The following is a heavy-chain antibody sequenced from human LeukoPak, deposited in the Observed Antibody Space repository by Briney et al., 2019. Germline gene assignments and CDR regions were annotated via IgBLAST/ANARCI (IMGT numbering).Heavy chain of an antibody. Sequence: PSETLSLTCTVSGGSIGSYYWSWIRQPPGKGLEWIGNIYYSGSTNYNPSLKSRVTISVDTSKNQFSLKLSSVTAADTAVYYCASGAIAARPDDAFDIWGQGTMVTVSS. J-gene: IGHJ3*02. CDR2: IYYSGST. CDR3: ASGAIAARPDDAFDI. D-gene: IGHD6-6*01. V-gene: IGHV4-59*01. CDR1: GGSIGSYY.